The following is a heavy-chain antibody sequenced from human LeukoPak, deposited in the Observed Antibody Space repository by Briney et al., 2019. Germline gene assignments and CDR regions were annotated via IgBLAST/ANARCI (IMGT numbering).Heavy chain of an antibody. Sequence: GGSLRLSCEASGFSFVNYAMNWVRQAPGKGLEWVSGISASGASTYYADSVKGRFSISRDNSKNSLYLQMNSLRDEDTAVYYCARDGFLEAYGMDVWGQGTTVTASS. CDR2: ISASGAST. V-gene: IGHV3-23*01. J-gene: IGHJ6*02. D-gene: IGHD3-3*01. CDR3: ARDGFLEAYGMDV. CDR1: GFSFVNYA.